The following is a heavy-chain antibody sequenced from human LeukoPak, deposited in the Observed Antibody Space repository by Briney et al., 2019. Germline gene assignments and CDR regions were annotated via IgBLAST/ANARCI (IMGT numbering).Heavy chain of an antibody. Sequence: ASVKVSCKASGYTLTGYYMHWVRQAPGQGLEWMGWINPNSGGTNYAQKFQGRVTMTRDTSISTAYMELSRLRSDDTAVYYCARVRPSSCCRRGSPDGLMFDPWGQGTLVTVSS. CDR1: GYTLTGYY. J-gene: IGHJ5*02. D-gene: IGHD2-2*01. CDR3: ARVRPSSCCRRGSPDGLMFDP. V-gene: IGHV1-2*02. CDR2: INPNSGGT.